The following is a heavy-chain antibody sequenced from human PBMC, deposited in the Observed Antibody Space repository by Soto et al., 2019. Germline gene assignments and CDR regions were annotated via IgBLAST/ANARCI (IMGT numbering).Heavy chain of an antibody. V-gene: IGHV3-30*18. D-gene: IGHD1-26*01. J-gene: IGHJ6*02. CDR3: AKARPSGGRPYYSGMDV. Sequence: QVQLVEPGGGVVQPGRSLRLSCAASGLTFSSYGMHWVRQAPGQGLEWVAVISYDGSNKYYADSVKGRFTISRDNSKNTLYLQMNSLRAEDTAVYYCAKARPSGGRPYYSGMDVWGQGTTVTVSS. CDR1: GLTFSSYG. CDR2: ISYDGSNK.